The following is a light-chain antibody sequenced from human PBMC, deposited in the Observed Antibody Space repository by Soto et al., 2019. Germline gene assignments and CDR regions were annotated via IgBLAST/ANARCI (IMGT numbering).Light chain of an antibody. CDR2: DAS. J-gene: IGKJ2*01. Sequence: DILMTQSPSTLSASVGDRVTITCRASQSVTNWLAWYQQKPGNAPNLLIYDASRLQSGLPSRFSGSRSGTVLTPTIGSMQADEDSTYYFCQYTTYPYTFGQGTKVEIK. V-gene: IGKV1-5*01. CDR1: QSVTNW. CDR3: CQYTTYPYT.